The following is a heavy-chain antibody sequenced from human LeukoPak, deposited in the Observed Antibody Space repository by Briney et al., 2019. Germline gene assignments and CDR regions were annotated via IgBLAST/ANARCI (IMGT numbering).Heavy chain of an antibody. CDR3: ASSRGSWPDYFDY. V-gene: IGHV3-48*04. D-gene: IGHD6-13*01. CDR1: GFTFSNYG. J-gene: IGHJ4*02. Sequence: GGSLRLSCAASGFTFSNYGMHWVRQAPGKGLEWVSYISSSGSTIYYADSVKGRFTISRDNAKNSLYLQMNSLRAEDTAVYYCASSRGSWPDYFDYWGQGTLVTVSS. CDR2: ISSSGSTI.